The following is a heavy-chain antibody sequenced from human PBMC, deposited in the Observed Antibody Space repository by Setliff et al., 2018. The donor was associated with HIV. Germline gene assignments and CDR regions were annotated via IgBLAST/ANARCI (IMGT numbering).Heavy chain of an antibody. J-gene: IGHJ4*02. Sequence: SETLSLTCAVSGGSISSGGYSWSWIRQPPGKGLEWIGYIYHSGSTYYNPSLKSRVTISVDRSKNQFSLKLSSVTAADTAVYYCARVKSIGDYYGSEYYFDYWDQGTRVTVSS. V-gene: IGHV4-30-2*01. CDR1: GGSISSGGYS. CDR2: IYHSGST. CDR3: ARVKSIGDYYGSEYYFDY. D-gene: IGHD3-10*01.